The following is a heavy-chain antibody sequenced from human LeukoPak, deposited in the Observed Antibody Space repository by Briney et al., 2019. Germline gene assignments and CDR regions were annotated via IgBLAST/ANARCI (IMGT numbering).Heavy chain of an antibody. Sequence: ASVKVSCKASGYTFTGYYMHWVRQAPGQGLEWMGWINPNSGGTNYAQKFQGRVTMTRDTSISTAYMELSRLRSDDTAVYYCARVLGAAAGMSSIYYYMDVWGKGTTVTVSS. D-gene: IGHD6-13*01. CDR1: GYTFTGYY. J-gene: IGHJ6*03. V-gene: IGHV1-2*02. CDR3: ARVLGAAAGMSSIYYYMDV. CDR2: INPNSGGT.